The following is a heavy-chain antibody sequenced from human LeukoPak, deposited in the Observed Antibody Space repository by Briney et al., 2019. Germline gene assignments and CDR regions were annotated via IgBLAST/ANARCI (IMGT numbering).Heavy chain of an antibody. CDR2: IKQDGSMK. CDR3: TRVGYIDEGIDY. Sequence: GMSLRLSCAASGLTFSSYAMHWVRQAPGKGLEWVANIKQDGSMKSYVDSVKGRFTISRDNAKNSLYLQMNSLRAEDTAIYYCTRVGYIDEGIDYWGQGTLVTVSS. J-gene: IGHJ4*02. V-gene: IGHV3-7*04. D-gene: IGHD5-24*01. CDR1: GLTFSSYA.